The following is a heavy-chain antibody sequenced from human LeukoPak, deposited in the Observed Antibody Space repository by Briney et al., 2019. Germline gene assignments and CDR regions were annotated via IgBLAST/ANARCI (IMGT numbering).Heavy chain of an antibody. CDR3: AKGKDSSGWYPPEYYYYGMDV. Sequence: GGSLRLSCAASGFTLSSYAMGWVRQAPGKGLEWVSAISGSGGSRSYADSVKGPFTISRDHSKHTLNLQMNSLRAEDKDVYYCAKGKDSSGWYPPEYYYYGMDVWGQGTTVTVSS. V-gene: IGHV3-23*01. J-gene: IGHJ6*02. CDR1: GFTLSSYA. CDR2: ISGSGGSR. D-gene: IGHD6-19*01.